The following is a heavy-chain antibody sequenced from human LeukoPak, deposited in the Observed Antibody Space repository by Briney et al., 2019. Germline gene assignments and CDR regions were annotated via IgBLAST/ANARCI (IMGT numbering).Heavy chain of an antibody. CDR3: ARRVGSYYYYMDV. CDR1: GGSISSSSYY. J-gene: IGHJ6*03. Sequence: SETLSLTCTVSGGSISSSSYYWGWIRQPPGKGLEWIGSIYYSGSTYYNPSLKGRVTISVDTSKNQFSLKLSSVTAADTAVYYCARRVGSYYYYMDVWGEGTTVTVSS. V-gene: IGHV4-39*01. CDR2: IYYSGST. D-gene: IGHD3-10*01.